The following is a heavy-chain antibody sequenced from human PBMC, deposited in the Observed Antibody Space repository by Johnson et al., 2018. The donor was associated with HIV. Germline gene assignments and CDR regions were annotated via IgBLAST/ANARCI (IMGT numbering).Heavy chain of an antibody. J-gene: IGHJ3*02. Sequence: MQLVESGGGLVQPGGSLRLFCAASGFTFSSYWMSWVRQATGKGLEWVANIKQDGSEKYYVDSVKGRFTISRDNAKNTLYLQMNSLRAEDTAVYYCAKEGRGGAFDIWGQGTMVTVSS. CDR3: AKEGRGGAFDI. V-gene: IGHV3-7*01. D-gene: IGHD2-15*01. CDR2: IKQDGSEK. CDR1: GFTFSSYW.